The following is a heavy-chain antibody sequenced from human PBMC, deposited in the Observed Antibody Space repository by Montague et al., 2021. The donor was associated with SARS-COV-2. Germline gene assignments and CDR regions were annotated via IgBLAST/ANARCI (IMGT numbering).Heavy chain of an antibody. D-gene: IGHD3-10*01. J-gene: IGHJ6*03. CDR2: IHHGGST. CDR3: ARLGDGVVPSPILGVGPYYSYCYMDV. V-gene: IGHV4-34*01. CDR1: GGSFSTYS. Sequence: SETLSLTCAVHGGSFSTYSWNWIRQPPGKGLEWTGEIHHGGSTNYNPSLKSRVTISADTSKNQFSLKLTSVAAADTAVYYCARLGDGVVPSPILGVGPYYSYCYMDVWGKGTTVTVSS.